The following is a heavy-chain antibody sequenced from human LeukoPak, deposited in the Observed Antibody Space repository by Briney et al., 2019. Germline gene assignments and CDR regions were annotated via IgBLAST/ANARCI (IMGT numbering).Heavy chain of an antibody. V-gene: IGHV1-2*02. J-gene: IGHJ4*02. CDR1: GYTFTNYY. CDR2: ISPDSGDT. D-gene: IGHD1-26*01. Sequence: ASVKVSCKASGYTFTNYYMYWVRQAPGQGLEWMGWISPDSGDTNYAQKFQGRVTMTRDTSISTAYMELSSLTPDDTAVYYCTRETINSGSYSAALDYWGQGTLVTVSS. CDR3: TRETINSGSYSAALDY.